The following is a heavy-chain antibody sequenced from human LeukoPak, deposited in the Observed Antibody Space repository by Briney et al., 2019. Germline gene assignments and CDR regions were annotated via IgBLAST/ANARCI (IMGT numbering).Heavy chain of an antibody. J-gene: IGHJ6*02. D-gene: IGHD3-3*01. CDR3: ARAALEWLQEAFYYYYGMDV. V-gene: IGHV1-2*06. CDR2: INPNSGGT. Sequence: ASVKVSCKASGYTFTGYYMHWVRQAPGQGLEWMGRINPNSGGTNYAQKFQGRVTMTRDTSISTTYMELSRLRSDDTAVYYCARAALEWLQEAFYYYYGMDVWGQGTTVTVSS. CDR1: GYTFTGYY.